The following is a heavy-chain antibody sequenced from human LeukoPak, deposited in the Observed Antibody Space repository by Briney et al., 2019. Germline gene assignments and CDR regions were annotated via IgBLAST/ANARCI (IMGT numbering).Heavy chain of an antibody. V-gene: IGHV4-34*01. D-gene: IGHD3-10*01. CDR1: GGSFRGYY. CDR3: ARSHGSHNWFDP. J-gene: IGHJ5*02. Sequence: SETLPLTCADYGGSFRGYYWNWIRQPPGKGLEWIGEINHSGSTNYNPSLKSRVTISVDTSKNQFSLKLSSVTAADPAVYYCARSHGSHNWFDPWGQGTLVTVSS. CDR2: INHSGST.